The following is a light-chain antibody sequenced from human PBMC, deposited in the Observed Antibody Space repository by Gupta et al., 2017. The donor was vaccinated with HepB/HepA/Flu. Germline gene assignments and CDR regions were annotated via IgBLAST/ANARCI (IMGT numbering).Light chain of an antibody. CDR1: SSDVGAYNY. Sequence: QSALTQPASVSGSPGQSITISCTGTSSDVGAYNYVSWYQQHPGKAPKLMIYDVSNRPSGVSSRFSGSKSGNTASLTISGRQAEDEADYYCGSDTSTRTFVFGTGTKATVL. CDR2: DVS. CDR3: GSDTSTRTFV. J-gene: IGLJ1*01. V-gene: IGLV2-14*03.